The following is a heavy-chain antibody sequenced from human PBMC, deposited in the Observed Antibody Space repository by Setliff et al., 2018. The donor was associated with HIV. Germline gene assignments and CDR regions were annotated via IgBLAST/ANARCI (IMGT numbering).Heavy chain of an antibody. V-gene: IGHV1-18*01. CDR2: ISAYNGNT. J-gene: IGHJ3*01. Sequence: WASVKVSCKASGYTFTSYGISWVRQAPGQGLEWMGWISAYNGNTNYAQKFRGRVTMTTDTSTSTAYMELRSLKSDDTAVYYRARVQMAYAAFDVWGQGTMVTVS. CDR3: ARVQMAYAAFDV. CDR1: GYTFTSYG. D-gene: IGHD4-17*01.